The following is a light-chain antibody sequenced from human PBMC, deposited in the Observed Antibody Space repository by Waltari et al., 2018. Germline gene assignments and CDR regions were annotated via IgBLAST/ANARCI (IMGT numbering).Light chain of an antibody. J-gene: IGLJ3*02. V-gene: IGLV2-11*01. CDR1: RRDLGTYKY. CDR3: CSFAGSYTWV. Sequence: QSALTQPRSVSGSPGQSVTISCTGTRRDLGTYKYFSWYQQHPGKAPQLKIHALTQRPSGVPDRFSGSKSGNTASLTISGLQAEDEAEYFCCSFAGSYTWVFGGGTELTVL. CDR2: ALT.